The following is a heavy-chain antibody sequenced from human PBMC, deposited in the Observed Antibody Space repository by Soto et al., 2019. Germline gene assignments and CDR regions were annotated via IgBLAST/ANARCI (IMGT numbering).Heavy chain of an antibody. CDR1: GFSLSTSGVG. CDR2: IYWDDDK. D-gene: IGHD6-13*01. J-gene: IGHJ5*02. CDR3: AHLGYRSTWFRWFDP. V-gene: IGHV2-5*02. Sequence: QITLKESGPTLVKPTQTLTLTCTFSGFSLSTSGVGVGWIRQPPGKALEWLALIYWDDDKRYRPSLKSRLTVTKDPSKNQVVLAMTNMDPVDTGTYYCAHLGYRSTWFRWFDPWGQGTLVTVSS.